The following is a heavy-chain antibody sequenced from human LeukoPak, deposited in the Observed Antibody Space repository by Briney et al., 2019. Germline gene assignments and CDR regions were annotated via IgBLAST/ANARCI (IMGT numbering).Heavy chain of an antibody. CDR2: MKTDGTRI. J-gene: IGHJ4*02. D-gene: IGHD3-10*01. CDR1: GFRFSDSW. CDR3: ARGADHGGSYYPD. Sequence: GGSLRLSCAASGFRFSDSWMYWVRQGPGKGPVWVSRMKTDGTRIEYADSVKGRFTISRDNAKNTLFLQMSSLRVEDTAVYYCARGADHGGSYYPDWGQGTRVTVSS. V-gene: IGHV3-74*01.